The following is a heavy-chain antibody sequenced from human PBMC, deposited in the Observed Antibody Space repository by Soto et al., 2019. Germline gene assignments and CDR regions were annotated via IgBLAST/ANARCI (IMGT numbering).Heavy chain of an antibody. D-gene: IGHD5-18*01. V-gene: IGHV1-18*01. J-gene: IGHJ6*02. CDR2: ISADNGNT. CDR1: GYTFYSHS. CDR3: ARCIQQDYYYGMDV. Sequence: ASVKVCCKASGYTFYSHSIRWVRQATGQGLEWMGRISADNGNTKYAQKFRGRVTMTTDTSTSTVYMELRNLRSDDTAVYYCARCIQQDYYYGMDVWGQGTTVTVSS.